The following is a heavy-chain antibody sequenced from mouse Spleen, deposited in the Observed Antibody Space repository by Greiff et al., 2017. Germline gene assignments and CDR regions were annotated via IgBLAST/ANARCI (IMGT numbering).Heavy chain of an antibody. J-gene: IGHJ2*01. CDR1: GYSFTGYY. Sequence: EVQLQQSGPELVKPGASVKISCKASGYSFTGYYMNWVKQSPEKSLEWIGEINTSTGGTTYNQKFKAKATLTVDKSSSTAYMQLKSLTSEDSAVYYCARYSSYPYYFDYWGQGTTLTVSS. CDR3: ARYSSYPYYFDY. CDR2: INTSTGGT. V-gene: IGHV1-42*01. D-gene: IGHD1-1*01.